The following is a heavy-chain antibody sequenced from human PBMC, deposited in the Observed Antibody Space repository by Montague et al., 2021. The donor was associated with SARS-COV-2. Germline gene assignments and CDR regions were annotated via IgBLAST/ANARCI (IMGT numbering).Heavy chain of an antibody. Sequence: SLRLSCAAYGFTFTSYSMNWVRQAPGKGLEALSVISSDGSYKYYSDSVKGRFTISRDNSRNTLYLQMNSLRPEDTAVYYCARDLLRHKGGFDSWGQGTLVTVSS. D-gene: IGHD2/OR15-2a*01. CDR3: ARDLLRHKGGFDS. J-gene: IGHJ4*02. CDR1: GFTFTSYS. CDR2: ISSDGSYK. V-gene: IGHV3-30-3*01.